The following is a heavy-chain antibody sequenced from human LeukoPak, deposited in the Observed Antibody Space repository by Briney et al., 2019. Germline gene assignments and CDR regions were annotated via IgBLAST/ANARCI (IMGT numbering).Heavy chain of an antibody. Sequence: GGSLRLSCAVSGFSFSTYSFNWVRQSPGKGLEWVSSIGSGTSYTYYADSVKGRFTISRDDAKNSLYLQMDSLRAEDKGVYYCAREAPSRVYYYYIDVWGNGTTVTVSS. CDR1: GFSFSTYS. V-gene: IGHV3-21*01. CDR3: AREAPSRVYYYYIDV. J-gene: IGHJ6*03. CDR2: IGSGTSYT.